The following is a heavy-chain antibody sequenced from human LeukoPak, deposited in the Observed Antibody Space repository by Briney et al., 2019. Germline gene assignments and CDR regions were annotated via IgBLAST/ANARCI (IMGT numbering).Heavy chain of an antibody. J-gene: IGHJ6*02. CDR2: IYYSGST. CDR3: ARDSPADYLSGMDV. Sequence: SETLSLTCTVSGGSISSYYWSWIRQPPGKGLEWIGYIYYSGSTNYNPSLKSRVTISVDTSKNQFSLKLSSVTAADTAVYYCARDSPADYLSGMDVWGQGTTVTVSS. D-gene: IGHD4/OR15-4a*01. V-gene: IGHV4-59*01. CDR1: GGSISSYY.